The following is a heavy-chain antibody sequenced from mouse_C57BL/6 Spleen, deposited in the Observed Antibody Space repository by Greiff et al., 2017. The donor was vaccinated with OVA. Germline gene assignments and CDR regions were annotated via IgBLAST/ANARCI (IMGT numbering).Heavy chain of an antibody. V-gene: IGHV1-15*01. CDR3: TRIGDYDAYWYFDV. J-gene: IGHJ1*03. CDR1: GYTFTDYE. CDR2: IDPETGGT. Sequence: QVQLQQSGAELVRPGASVTLSCKASGYTFTDYEMHWVKQTPVHGLEWIGAIDPETGGTAYNQKFKGKAIPTADKSSSTAYMELRSLTSEDSAVYYCTRIGDYDAYWYFDVWGTGTTVTVSS. D-gene: IGHD2-4*01.